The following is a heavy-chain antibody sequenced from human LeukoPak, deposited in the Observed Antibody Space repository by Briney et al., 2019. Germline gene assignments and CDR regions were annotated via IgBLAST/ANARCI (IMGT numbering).Heavy chain of an antibody. CDR3: ARGNSYNYGDFDY. Sequence: PSETLSLTCTVSGGSISSHYWSWIRQPPGKGPEWIGYIYYSGSTNCNPSLESRVTISVDTSKNQFSLNLSSVTAADTAVYYCARGNSYNYGDFDYWGQGTLVTVSS. D-gene: IGHD3-22*01. V-gene: IGHV4-59*11. CDR2: IYYSGST. J-gene: IGHJ4*02. CDR1: GGSISSHY.